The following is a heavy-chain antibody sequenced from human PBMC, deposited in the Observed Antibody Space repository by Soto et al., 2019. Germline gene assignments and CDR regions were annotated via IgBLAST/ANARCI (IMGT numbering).Heavy chain of an antibody. CDR2: IHHSGST. V-gene: IGHV4-4*02. D-gene: IGHD4-4*01. J-gene: IGHJ6*02. Sequence: SETLSLTCGVSDGFITNTRYWWSWVRQPPGKGLEWIGEIHHSGSTNYNPSLRSRVTMSVDTSKNQFSLKLNSLTAADAAVYYCAGGTDYRWVLWGQGTTVTVSS. CDR3: AGGTDYRWVL. CDR1: DGFITNTRYW.